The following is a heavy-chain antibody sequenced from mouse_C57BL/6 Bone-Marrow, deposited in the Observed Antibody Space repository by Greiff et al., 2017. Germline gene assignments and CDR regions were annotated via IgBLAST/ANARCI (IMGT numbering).Heavy chain of an antibody. D-gene: IGHD2-5*01. CDR3: ARPYYSNYWYFDV. CDR1: GYTFTSYW. CDR2: IYPGSGST. Sequence: VQLQQSGAELVKPGASVKMSCKASGYTFTSYWITWVKQRPGQGLEWIGDIYPGSGSTNYNEKFKSKATLTVDTSSSTAYMQLSSLTSEDSAVDYGARPYYSNYWYFDVWGTGAKVTVSS. J-gene: IGHJ1*03. V-gene: IGHV1-55*01.